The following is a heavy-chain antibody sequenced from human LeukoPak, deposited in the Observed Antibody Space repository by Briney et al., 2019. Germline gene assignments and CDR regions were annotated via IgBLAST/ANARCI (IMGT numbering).Heavy chain of an antibody. Sequence: SVKFSCKASGGTFSSYAISWVRQAPGPRLELLGAFIPIFGTANYAQKFQGRVTITADESTSTAYMELSSLRSEDTAVYYCALTLDYDYVWGSYRRFDYWGQGTLVTVSS. D-gene: IGHD3-16*02. CDR1: GGTFSSYA. CDR2: FIPIFGTA. J-gene: IGHJ4*02. V-gene: IGHV1-69*01. CDR3: ALTLDYDYVWGSYRRFDY.